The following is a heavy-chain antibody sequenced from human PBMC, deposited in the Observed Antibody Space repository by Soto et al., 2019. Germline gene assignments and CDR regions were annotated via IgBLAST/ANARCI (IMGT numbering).Heavy chain of an antibody. J-gene: IGHJ4*02. Sequence: GGSLRLSCAASGFNFSSYAMHWVRQAPGKGLEWVAVISYDGGKKYYADSVKGRFTISRDNSQNTLYVEMTSLSAEDTAVYYCAGQYSSSSVEFWGQGTLVTVSS. V-gene: IGHV3-30*04. CDR1: GFNFSSYA. D-gene: IGHD6-6*01. CDR3: AGQYSSSSVEF. CDR2: ISYDGGKK.